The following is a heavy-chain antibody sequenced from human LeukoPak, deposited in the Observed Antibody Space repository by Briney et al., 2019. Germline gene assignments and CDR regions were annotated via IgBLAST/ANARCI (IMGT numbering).Heavy chain of an antibody. CDR1: GGSISSFH. V-gene: IGHV4-4*07. J-gene: IGHJ4*02. CDR2: IHASGST. D-gene: IGHD3-10*01. CDR3: ASYRGSGSYFDY. Sequence: SETLSLTCTVSGGSISSFHWSWIRQPAAKGLDWIGRIHASGSTNYNPSLSSRVTMSVDTSKSQFSLKLYSLTAADTAVYYCASYRGSGSYFDYWGQGTLVTVSS.